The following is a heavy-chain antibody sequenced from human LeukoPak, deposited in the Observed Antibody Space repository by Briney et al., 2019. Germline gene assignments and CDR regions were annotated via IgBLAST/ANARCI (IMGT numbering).Heavy chain of an antibody. Sequence: SETLSLTCTVSGGSISSGFYYWSWIRQPAGKGLEWIGRIYTSGSTNYNPSLKSRISISVDTSKNQFSLKLTSVTAADTAVYYCAREHPRGEVDDFDYWGQGTLVTVSS. CDR3: AREHPRGEVDDFDY. CDR1: GGSISSGFYY. D-gene: IGHD3-16*01. J-gene: IGHJ4*02. CDR2: IYTSGST. V-gene: IGHV4-61*02.